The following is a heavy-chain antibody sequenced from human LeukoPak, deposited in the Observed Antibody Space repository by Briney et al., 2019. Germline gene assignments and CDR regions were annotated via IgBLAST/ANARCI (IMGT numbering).Heavy chain of an antibody. CDR2: INHSGST. CDR3: ARRPYYDYVWGSYRSQPGFY. Sequence: SETLSLTCTVSGVSISSSNSYWGWIRQPPGKGLEWIGEINHSGSTNYNPSLKSRVTISVDTSKNQFSLKLSSVTAADTAVYYCARRPYYDYVWGSYRSQPGFYWGQGTLVTVSS. D-gene: IGHD3-16*02. J-gene: IGHJ4*02. V-gene: IGHV4-39*07. CDR1: GVSISSSNSY.